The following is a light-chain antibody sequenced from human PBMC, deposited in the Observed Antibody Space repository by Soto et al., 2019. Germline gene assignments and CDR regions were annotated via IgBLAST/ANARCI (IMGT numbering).Light chain of an antibody. CDR3: CSSAGSNHV. CDR1: SSDVGAYNY. CDR2: EVS. V-gene: IGLV2-8*01. Sequence: QSALTQPPSASGSPGQSVTISCTGTSSDVGAYNYVSWYQQHPGKAPKLMIYEVSKRPSGVPDRFSGSKSGNTASLTVSGLQAEDEADYYCCSSAGSNHVFGTGTKLTVL. J-gene: IGLJ1*01.